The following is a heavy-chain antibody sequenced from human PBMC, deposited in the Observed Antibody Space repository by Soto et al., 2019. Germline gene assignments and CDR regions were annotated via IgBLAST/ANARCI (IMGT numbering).Heavy chain of an antibody. CDR3: ARGLRGVAAIYNWFDP. CDR2: IYYSGST. CDR1: GGSISSYY. V-gene: IGHV4-59*08. Sequence: SETLSLTCTVSGGSISSYYWSWIRQPPGKGLEWIGYIYYSGSTNYNPSLKSRVTISVDTSKNQFSLKLSSVTAADTAMYYCARGLRGVAAIYNWFDPWGQGTLVTVSS. D-gene: IGHD2-15*01. J-gene: IGHJ5*02.